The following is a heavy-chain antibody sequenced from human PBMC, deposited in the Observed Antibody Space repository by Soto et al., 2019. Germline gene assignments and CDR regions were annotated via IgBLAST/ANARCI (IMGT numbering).Heavy chain of an antibody. J-gene: IGHJ5*02. CDR2: TYYRSKWYH. CDR1: GDSVSSNSVA. Sequence: QVQLQQSGPGVVEPSQTLSLTCVVSGDSVSSNSVAWNWIRQSPSRGLEWLGRTYYRSKWYHEYAVSVKSRITISPDTSKNLLSLQLSSVTPEDTAVYYCARSWYNNGWRTWGQGTLVTVSS. CDR3: ARSWYNNGWRT. D-gene: IGHD6-19*01. V-gene: IGHV6-1*01.